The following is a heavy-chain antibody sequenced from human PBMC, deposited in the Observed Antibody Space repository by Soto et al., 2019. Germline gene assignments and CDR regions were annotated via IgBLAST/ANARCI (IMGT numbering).Heavy chain of an antibody. Sequence: SETLSLTCAVYGGSFSGYYWSWIRQPPGKGLEWIGEINHSGSTNYNPSLKSRVTISVDTSKNQFSLKLSSVTAADTAVYYCARSGTNVDTAMALPSYYFDYWGQGTLVTVSS. CDR1: GGSFSGYY. CDR2: INHSGST. J-gene: IGHJ4*02. D-gene: IGHD5-18*01. V-gene: IGHV4-34*01. CDR3: ARSGTNVDTAMALPSYYFDY.